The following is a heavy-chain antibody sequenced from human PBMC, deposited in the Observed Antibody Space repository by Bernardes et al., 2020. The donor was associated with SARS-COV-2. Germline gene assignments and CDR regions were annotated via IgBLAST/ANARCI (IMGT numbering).Heavy chain of an antibody. D-gene: IGHD5-18*01. V-gene: IGHV1-2*04. J-gene: IGHJ6*02. CDR2: INPNSGGT. CDR3: ARAGSYGYYYYYGMDV. Sequence: SVKVSCKASGYTFTGYYMHWVRQAPGQGLEWMGWINPNSGGTNYAQKFQGWVTMTRDTSISTAYMELSRLRSDDTAVYYCARAGSYGYYYYYGMDVWGQGTTVTVS. CDR1: GYTFTGYY.